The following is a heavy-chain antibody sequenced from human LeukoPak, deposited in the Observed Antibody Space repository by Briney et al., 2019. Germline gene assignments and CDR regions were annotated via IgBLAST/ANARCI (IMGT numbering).Heavy chain of an antibody. CDR1: GGTFSSYA. V-gene: IGHV1-69*06. CDR2: IIPIFGTA. J-gene: IGHJ6*03. CDR3: ASDRPGYDSSGYYYYYYMDV. D-gene: IGHD3-22*01. Sequence: SVKVSCKASGGTFSSYAISWVRQAPGQGLEWMGGIIPIFGTANYAQKFQGRVTITADKSTSTAYMELSSLRSEGTAVYYCASDRPGYDSSGYYYYYYMDVWGKGTTVTVSS.